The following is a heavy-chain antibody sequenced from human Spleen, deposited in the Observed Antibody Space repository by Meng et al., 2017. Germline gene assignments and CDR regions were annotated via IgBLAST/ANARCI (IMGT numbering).Heavy chain of an antibody. CDR3: ARRGTGKSTIFDS. Sequence: GGSLRLSCVASGFTFSTYWMHWVRQDPGKGLVWVSRISGDGSSTTYADSVKGRFTVSRDNAKNTLYLQMNSLRAEDTAVYFCARRGTGKSTIFDSWGQGTLVTVSS. CDR1: GFTFSTYW. J-gene: IGHJ4*02. CDR2: ISGDGSST. V-gene: IGHV3-74*03. D-gene: IGHD5/OR15-5a*01.